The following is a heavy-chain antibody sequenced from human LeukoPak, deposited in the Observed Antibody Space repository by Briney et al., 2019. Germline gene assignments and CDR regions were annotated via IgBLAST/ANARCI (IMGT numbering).Heavy chain of an antibody. D-gene: IGHD3-10*01. CDR2: IYHSGST. Sequence: PSETLSLTCTVSGGSISSYYWSWIRQPPGKGLEWIGSIYHSGSTYYNPSLKSRVTISVDTSKNQFSLKLSSVTAADTAVYYCARIPIRGYMDVWGKGTTVTVSS. CDR1: GGSISSYY. CDR3: ARIPIRGYMDV. J-gene: IGHJ6*03. V-gene: IGHV4-59*08.